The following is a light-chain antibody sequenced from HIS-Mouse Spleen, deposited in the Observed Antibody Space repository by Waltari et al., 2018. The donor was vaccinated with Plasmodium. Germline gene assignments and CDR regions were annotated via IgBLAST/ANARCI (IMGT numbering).Light chain of an antibody. CDR2: DAS. CDR3: QQYDNLPPLFT. Sequence: DIQMTQSPSYLSASVGDRVTITCQASQDISNYLNWYQTKPGKAPKLLIYDASNLETGVPSRFSGSGSGTDFTFTISSLQPEDIATYYCQQYDNLPPLFTFGPGTKVDIK. CDR1: QDISNY. V-gene: IGKV1-33*01. J-gene: IGKJ3*01.